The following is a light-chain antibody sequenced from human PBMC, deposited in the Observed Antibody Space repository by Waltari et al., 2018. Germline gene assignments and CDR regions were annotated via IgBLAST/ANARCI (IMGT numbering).Light chain of an antibody. CDR2: RAS. Sequence: EVVLTQSPSTLSVSTGDRATLYCRASQNVYANYLAWYQQKPGQAPRLLSYRASSMDTGTPDRFIGSGNGTEFSLTISRLEPEDFAVYYCQQYGNSFPWTFGQGTKVEIK. J-gene: IGKJ1*01. CDR3: QQYGNSFPWT. V-gene: IGKV3-20*01. CDR1: QNVYANY.